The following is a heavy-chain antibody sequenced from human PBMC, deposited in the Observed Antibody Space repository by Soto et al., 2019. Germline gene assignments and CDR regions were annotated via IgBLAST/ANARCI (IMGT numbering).Heavy chain of an antibody. CDR2: IYHSGST. Sequence: PAETLALGSAFSGYSISFGYYLGWIRQPPGKGLERIGSIYHSGSTYYNPSLKSRVTISVDTSKNQFSLKLSSVTAADTAVYYCARVKDSRYDYAQWLVPYYFDYWGQGTMVTVSS. J-gene: IGHJ4*02. D-gene: IGHD6-19*01. V-gene: IGHV4-38-2*01. CDR1: GYSISFGYY. CDR3: ARVKDSRYDYAQWLVPYYFDY.